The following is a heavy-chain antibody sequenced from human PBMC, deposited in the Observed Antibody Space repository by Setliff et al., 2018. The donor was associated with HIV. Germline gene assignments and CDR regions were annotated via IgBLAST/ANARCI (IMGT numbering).Heavy chain of an antibody. CDR3: ARDRGYYGSGGYGMDV. Sequence: PSETLSLTCTVADGSISTGSYYWSWVRQPAGRGLEWIGRIYTSGSTNYNPSLKSRVTISVDTSKNQFSLKLSSVTAADTAVYYRARDRGYYGSGGYGMDVWGQGTTVTVSS. CDR1: DGSISTGSYY. CDR2: IYTSGST. V-gene: IGHV4-61*02. D-gene: IGHD3-10*01. J-gene: IGHJ6*02.